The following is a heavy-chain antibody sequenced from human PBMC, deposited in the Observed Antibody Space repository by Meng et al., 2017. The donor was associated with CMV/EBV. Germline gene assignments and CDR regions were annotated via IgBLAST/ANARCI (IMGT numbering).Heavy chain of an antibody. V-gene: IGHV3-48*03. Sequence: SCAASGFTFSSYEMNWVRQAPGKGLEWVSYISSSGSTIYYADSVKGRFTISRDNAKNSLYLQMSSLRAEDTAVYYCARDRMVAAHPRYYYYGMDVWGQGTTVTVSS. D-gene: IGHD6-6*01. CDR2: ISSSGSTI. J-gene: IGHJ6*02. CDR3: ARDRMVAAHPRYYYYGMDV. CDR1: GFTFSSYE.